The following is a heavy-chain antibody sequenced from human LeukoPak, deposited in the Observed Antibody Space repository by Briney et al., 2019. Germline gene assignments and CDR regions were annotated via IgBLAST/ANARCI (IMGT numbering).Heavy chain of an antibody. V-gene: IGHV4-39*01. D-gene: IGHD6-19*01. CDR2: IHYSGKV. CDR1: GGSLRSSGHW. J-gene: IGHJ4*02. CDR3: ARQSGDRSSAWYFDA. Sequence: PSETLSLTCTVSGGSLRSSGHWWVWIRQPPGKGLEWIGSIHYSGKVYYNPSLKSRVTTSVDTSTDQFSLRLSSATAADTAIYYCARQSGDRSSAWYFDAWGQGTLVTVSS.